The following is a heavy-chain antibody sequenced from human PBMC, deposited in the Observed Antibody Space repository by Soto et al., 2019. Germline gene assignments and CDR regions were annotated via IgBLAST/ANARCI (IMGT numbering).Heavy chain of an antibody. J-gene: IGHJ4*02. Sequence: QVQLVESGGGVVQPGRSLRLSCAASGFTFSSYGMHWVRQAPGKGLEWVAVIWYDGSNKYYADSVKGRFTISRDNSKNTLYLQMNGLRAEEAAVYYCASDIGPYYVDPLGDYWGQGTLVTVSS. CDR2: IWYDGSNK. CDR3: ASDIGPYYVDPLGDY. CDR1: GFTFSSYG. V-gene: IGHV3-33*01. D-gene: IGHD4-17*01.